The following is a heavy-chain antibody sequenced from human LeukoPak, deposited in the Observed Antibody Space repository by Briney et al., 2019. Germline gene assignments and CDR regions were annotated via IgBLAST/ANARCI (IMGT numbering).Heavy chain of an antibody. CDR3: ARDDYAGYYYYYMDV. V-gene: IGHV4-61*02. CDR2: IYTSGST. CDR1: GGSISSGSYY. D-gene: IGHD2-2*01. Sequence: SQTLSLTCTVSGGSISSGSYYWSWIRQPAGEGLEWIGRIYTSGSTNYNPSLKSRVTISVDTSKNQFSLKLSSVTAADTAVYYCARDDYAGYYYYYMDVWGKGTTVTVSS. J-gene: IGHJ6*03.